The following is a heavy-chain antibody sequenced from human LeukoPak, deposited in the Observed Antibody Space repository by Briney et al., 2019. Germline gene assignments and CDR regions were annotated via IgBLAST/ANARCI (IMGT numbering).Heavy chain of an antibody. V-gene: IGHV1-69*13. D-gene: IGHD3-22*01. CDR2: IIPIFGTT. CDR3: ARGGLTGYDSSGYLFDY. J-gene: IGHJ4*02. Sequence: SVKVSCKASGGTFSSYAISWVRQAPGQGLEWMGGIIPIFGTTNYAQKFQGRVTITADESTSTAYMELSSLRSEDTAVYYCARGGLTGYDSSGYLFDYWGQGTLVTVSS. CDR1: GGTFSSYA.